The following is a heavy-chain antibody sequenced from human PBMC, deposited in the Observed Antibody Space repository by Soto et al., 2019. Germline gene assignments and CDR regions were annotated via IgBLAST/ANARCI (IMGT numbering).Heavy chain of an antibody. CDR2: IIPILGIA. Sequence: SVKVSCKASGGTFSSYTISWVRQDPGQGLEWMGRIIPILGIANYAQKFQGRVTITADKTTSTAYMELSSLRSEDTAVYYCATGGDIVATISAFDIWGQGTMVTVSS. CDR3: ATGGDIVATISAFDI. D-gene: IGHD5-12*01. J-gene: IGHJ3*02. V-gene: IGHV1-69*02. CDR1: GGTFSSYT.